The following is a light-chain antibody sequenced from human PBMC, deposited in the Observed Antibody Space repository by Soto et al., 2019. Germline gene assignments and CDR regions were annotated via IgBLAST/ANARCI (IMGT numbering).Light chain of an antibody. CDR2: EVS. Sequence: QSALTQPASVSGSPGQSITLSCTGTSSDVGGYNYVSWYQQHPGKAPKLMIYEVSNRPSGVSNRFSGSKSGNTASLTISGLQAEDEADYYCSSYTSSSTPLYVFGTGTKLTVL. CDR3: SSYTSSSTPLYV. CDR1: SSDVGGYNY. V-gene: IGLV2-14*01. J-gene: IGLJ1*01.